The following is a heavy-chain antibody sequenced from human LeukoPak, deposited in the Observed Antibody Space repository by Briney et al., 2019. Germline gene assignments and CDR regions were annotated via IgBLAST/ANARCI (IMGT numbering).Heavy chain of an antibody. CDR2: IKGGKT. CDR3: AKGFTTGWSEGYLDY. CDR1: GFPLTHYA. Sequence: GGRVTLSCAASGFPLTHYAMHWLRRTPGKALEWVSGIKGGKTYYAGSVRGGFTISRHSSKNTLYLHMDFLRAEDTAVYLCAKGFTTGWSEGYLDYWGQGTLVSVSS. V-gene: IGHV3-23*01. D-gene: IGHD6-19*01. J-gene: IGHJ4*02.